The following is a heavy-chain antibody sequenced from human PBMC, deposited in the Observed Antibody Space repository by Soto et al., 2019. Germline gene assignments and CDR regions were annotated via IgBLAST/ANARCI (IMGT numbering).Heavy chain of an antibody. CDR3: ASRYGSAIDY. D-gene: IGHD1-26*01. J-gene: IGHJ4*02. CDR1: GGTISSWY. CDR2: IYYSGST. V-gene: IGHV4-59*08. Sequence: VQLQESGPGLVKPSETLSLTCTVSGGTISSWYWSWIRQPPGKGLEWIGYIYYSGSTNCNPSLKSRVTISVDTSKNQFSPKLSSVTAADTAVYYCASRYGSAIDYRGQGTLVTVSS.